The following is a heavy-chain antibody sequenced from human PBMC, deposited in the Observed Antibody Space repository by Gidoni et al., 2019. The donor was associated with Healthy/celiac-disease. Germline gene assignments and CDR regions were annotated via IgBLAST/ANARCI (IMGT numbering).Heavy chain of an antibody. D-gene: IGHD2-2*02. V-gene: IGHV1-69*01. Sequence: QVQLVQSGAEVKKPGSSVKVSCKASGGTFSSYAISWVRQAPGQGLEWMGGIIPIFGTANYAQKFQGRVTITADESTSTAYMELSSLRSEDTAVYYCARGVVVVPAAIGLEEGWFDPWGQGTLVTVSS. CDR1: GGTFSSYA. J-gene: IGHJ5*02. CDR2: IIPIFGTA. CDR3: ARGVVVVPAAIGLEEGWFDP.